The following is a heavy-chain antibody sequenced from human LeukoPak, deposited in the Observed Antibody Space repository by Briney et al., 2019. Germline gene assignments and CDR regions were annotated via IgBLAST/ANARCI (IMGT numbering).Heavy chain of an antibody. CDR1: GGSISSSSYY. CDR3: ARHVPGYCSGGSCSQGSTRLDY. V-gene: IGHV4-39*01. CDR2: IYYSGST. J-gene: IGHJ4*02. D-gene: IGHD2-15*01. Sequence: SETLSLTCTVSGGSISSSSYYWGWIRQPPGKGLEWIGSIYYSGSTYYNPSLKSRVTISVDASKNQFSLKLSSVTAADTAVYYCARHVPGYCSGGSCSQGSTRLDYWGQGTLVTVSS.